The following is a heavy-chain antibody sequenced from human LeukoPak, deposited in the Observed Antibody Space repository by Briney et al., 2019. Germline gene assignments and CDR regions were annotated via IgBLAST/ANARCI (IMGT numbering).Heavy chain of an antibody. CDR2: IIPILGIA. D-gene: IGHD3-16*02. CDR3: ARGGYSGQSDY. Sequence: GASVKVSCKASGGTFSSYAISWVRQAPGQGLEWMGRIIPILGIANYAQKFQGRVTIAADKSTSTAYMELSSLRSEDTAVYYCARGGYSGQSDYWGQGTLVTVS. J-gene: IGHJ4*02. V-gene: IGHV1-69*04. CDR1: GGTFSSYA.